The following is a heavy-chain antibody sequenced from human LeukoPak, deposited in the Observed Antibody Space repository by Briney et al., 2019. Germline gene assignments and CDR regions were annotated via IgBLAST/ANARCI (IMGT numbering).Heavy chain of an antibody. CDR3: ARRETYYYDSGGYSIDAFDI. CDR2: ISSSGSTI. D-gene: IGHD3-22*01. CDR1: EFIFSNYE. Sequence: GGSLRLSCAASEFIFSNYEMNWVRQAPGKGLEWVSYISSSGSTIYYADSVKGRFTISRDNAKNSLYLQMNSLRAEDTAVYYCARRETYYYDSGGYSIDAFDIWGQGTMVTVSS. V-gene: IGHV3-48*03. J-gene: IGHJ3*02.